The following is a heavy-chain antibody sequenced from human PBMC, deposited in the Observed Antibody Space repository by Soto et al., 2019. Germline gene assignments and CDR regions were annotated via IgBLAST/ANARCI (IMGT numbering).Heavy chain of an antibody. V-gene: IGHV3-9*01. J-gene: IGHJ3*02. Sequence: GGSLRLSCAASGFTFDDYAMHWVRQAPGKGLEWVSGISWNSGSIGYADSVKGRFTISRDNAKNSLYLQMNSLRAEDTALYYCANGYCSSTSCFDAFDISGQGTMVTVSS. CDR1: GFTFDDYA. D-gene: IGHD2-2*01. CDR2: ISWNSGSI. CDR3: ANGYCSSTSCFDAFDI.